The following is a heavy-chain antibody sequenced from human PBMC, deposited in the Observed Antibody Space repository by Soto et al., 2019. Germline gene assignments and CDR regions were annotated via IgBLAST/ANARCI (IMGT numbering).Heavy chain of an antibody. Sequence: GGSLRLSCAASGFTFDDYAMHWVRQAPGKGLEWVSGISWNSGSIGYADSVKGRFTISRDNAKNSLYLQMNSLRAEDTALYYCAKGTYFDYWGQGTLVTVSS. CDR3: AKGTYFDY. CDR1: GFTFDDYA. CDR2: ISWNSGSI. V-gene: IGHV3-9*01. J-gene: IGHJ4*02.